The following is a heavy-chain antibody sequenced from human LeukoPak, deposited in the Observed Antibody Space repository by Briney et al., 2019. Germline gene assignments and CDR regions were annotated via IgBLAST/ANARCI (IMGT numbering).Heavy chain of an antibody. D-gene: IGHD3-10*01. J-gene: IGHJ5*02. CDR3: TTAGSGSGSYSNWFDP. V-gene: IGHV3-15*01. CDR2: IKSKTDGGTT. CDR1: GFTFSNAW. Sequence: GGSLRLSCAASGFTFSNAWMSWVRQAPGKGLEWVGRIKSKTDGGTTDYAAPVKGRFTISRDDSKNTLYLQMNSLKTEDTAVYYCTTAGSGSGSYSNWFDPWGQGTLVTVSS.